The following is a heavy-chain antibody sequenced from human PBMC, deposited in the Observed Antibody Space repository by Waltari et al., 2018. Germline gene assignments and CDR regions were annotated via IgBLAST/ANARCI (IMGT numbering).Heavy chain of an antibody. D-gene: IGHD3-22*01. Sequence: QGKGLEWVAVIWYDGSNKYYADSVKGRFTITRDNSKNTLYLQMNSLRAEDTAVYYCAKEKGHHYYDSSGQDAFDIWGQGTMVTVSS. J-gene: IGHJ3*02. CDR2: IWYDGSNK. CDR3: AKEKGHHYYDSSGQDAFDI. V-gene: IGHV3-33*06.